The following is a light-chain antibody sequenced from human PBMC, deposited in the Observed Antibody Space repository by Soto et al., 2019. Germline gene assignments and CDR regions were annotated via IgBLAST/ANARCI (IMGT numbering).Light chain of an antibody. J-gene: IGKJ5*01. Sequence: EIVMTQSPATLSWSPGERATHSCRASQSIDSYLAWYQQIPGQAPSLLIYAASARATSIPARFSGSGSETDFTLTISRLQSEDFAVYYCQQYSNWPVTFGQGTRLQIK. CDR3: QQYSNWPVT. CDR2: AAS. V-gene: IGKV3-15*01. CDR1: QSIDSY.